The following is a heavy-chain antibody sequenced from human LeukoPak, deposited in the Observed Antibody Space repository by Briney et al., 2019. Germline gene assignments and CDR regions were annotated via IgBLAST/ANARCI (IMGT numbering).Heavy chain of an antibody. J-gene: IGHJ6*02. V-gene: IGHV3-23*01. CDR2: ISGSGGST. D-gene: IGHD3-10*01. CDR1: GFTFSSYA. Sequence: GGSLRLSCAASGFTFSSYAMSWVRHAPGKGLEWVSAISGSGGSTYYADSVKGRFTISRDNSKNTLYLQMNSLRAEDTAVYYCAKRERFGEFPYYYYGMDVWGQGTTVTVSS. CDR3: AKRERFGEFPYYYYGMDV.